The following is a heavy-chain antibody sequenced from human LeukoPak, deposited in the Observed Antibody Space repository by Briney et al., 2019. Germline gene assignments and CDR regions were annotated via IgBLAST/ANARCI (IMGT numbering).Heavy chain of an antibody. V-gene: IGHV3-53*01. Sequence: KPGGSLRLSCAASGFTVSSNYMSWVRQPPGKGMEWVSVIYSGGSTYYADSLKGRFTISRDNSRTTLYLQMNSLRAEDTAVYYCAKDLRNHNYYYDSSAYYDYWGQGTLVTVSS. CDR2: IYSGGST. J-gene: IGHJ4*02. CDR3: AKDLRNHNYYYDSSAYYDY. D-gene: IGHD3-22*01. CDR1: GFTVSSNY.